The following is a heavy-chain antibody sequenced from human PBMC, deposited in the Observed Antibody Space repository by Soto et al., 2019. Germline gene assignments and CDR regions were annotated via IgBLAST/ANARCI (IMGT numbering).Heavy chain of an antibody. J-gene: IGHJ5*02. Sequence: QVQLQESGPGLVKPSETLSLTCTVSGGSISSYYWSWIRQPPGKGLEWIGYIYYSGSTNYTPCLKSRVTISVDTSKNQFSLKLSSVTAADTAVYYCARVPRPGYSSALDGFDPWGQGTLVTVSS. CDR2: IYYSGST. V-gene: IGHV4-59*01. CDR3: ARVPRPGYSSALDGFDP. CDR1: GGSISSYY. D-gene: IGHD6-25*01.